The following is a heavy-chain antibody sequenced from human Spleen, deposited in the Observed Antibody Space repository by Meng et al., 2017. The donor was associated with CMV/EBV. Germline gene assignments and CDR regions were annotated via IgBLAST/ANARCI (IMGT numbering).Heavy chain of an antibody. CDR3: ARDQTGYYDSSGYYFDY. J-gene: IGHJ4*02. CDR1: GFTFSRYE. Sequence: GESLKISCAASGFTFSRYEMNWVRQAPGKGLEWISYISVSGSTTYYADSVKGRFTISRDNAKNSLYLQMNSLRAEDTAVYYCARDQTGYYDSSGYYFDYWGQGTLVTVSS. V-gene: IGHV3-48*03. CDR2: ISVSGSTT. D-gene: IGHD3-22*01.